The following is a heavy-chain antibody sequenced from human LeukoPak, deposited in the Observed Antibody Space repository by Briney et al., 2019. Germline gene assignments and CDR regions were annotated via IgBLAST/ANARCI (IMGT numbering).Heavy chain of an antibody. V-gene: IGHV3-74*01. CDR2: INSDGSST. CDR3: ARVRLLWFGELSYHGAFDI. Sequence: GGSLRLSCAASGFTFSSYWMHWVRQAPGKGLVWVSRINSDGSSTSYADSVKGRFTISRDNAKNTLYLQMYSLRAEDTAVYYCARVRLLWFGELSYHGAFDIWGQGTMVTVSS. CDR1: GFTFSSYW. J-gene: IGHJ3*02. D-gene: IGHD3-10*01.